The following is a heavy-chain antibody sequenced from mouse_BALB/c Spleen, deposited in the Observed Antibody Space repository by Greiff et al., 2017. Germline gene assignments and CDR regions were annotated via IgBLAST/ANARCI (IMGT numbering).Heavy chain of an antibody. CDR3: ARGEVRYAMDY. Sequence: VQLQQSGAELVRPGTSVKISCKASGYTFTNYWLGWVKQRPGHGLEWIGDIYPGGGYTNYNEKFKGKATLTADTSSSTAYMQLSSLTSEDSAVYFCARGEVRYAMDYWGQGTSVTVSS. CDR2: IYPGGGYT. CDR1: GYTFTNYW. D-gene: IGHD2-14*01. V-gene: IGHV1-63*02. J-gene: IGHJ4*01.